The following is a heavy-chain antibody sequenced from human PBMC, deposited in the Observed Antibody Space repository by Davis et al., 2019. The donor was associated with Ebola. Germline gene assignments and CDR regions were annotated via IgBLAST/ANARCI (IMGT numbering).Heavy chain of an antibody. CDR2: IKQDGSEK. Sequence: GESLKISCAASGFTFSTYAMSWVRQAPGKGLEWVANIKQDGSEKYYVDSVKGRFTISRDNAKNSLYLQMNSLRAEDTAVYYRAREVRITIFGVVYYYGMDVWGQGTTVTVSS. J-gene: IGHJ6*02. CDR3: AREVRITIFGVVYYYGMDV. D-gene: IGHD3-3*01. V-gene: IGHV3-7*01. CDR1: GFTFSTYA.